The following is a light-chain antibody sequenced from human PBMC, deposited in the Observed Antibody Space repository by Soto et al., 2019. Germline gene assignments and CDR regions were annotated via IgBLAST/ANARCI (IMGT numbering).Light chain of an antibody. J-gene: IGKJ1*01. CDR1: QSISSW. Sequence: DIQMTQTPSTMSASVGDRVTITCRASQSISSWLDWYQQKPGKAPKLLIYKASSLESGVPSRFSCSGSWTEFTLTISSLQPDDFATYYCQQXNSYSGTFGQGTKVDI. CDR3: QQXNSYSGT. V-gene: IGKV1-5*03. CDR2: KAS.